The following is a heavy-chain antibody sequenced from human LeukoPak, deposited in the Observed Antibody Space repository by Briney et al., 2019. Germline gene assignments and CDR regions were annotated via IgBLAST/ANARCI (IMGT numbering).Heavy chain of an antibody. CDR2: ISSSSVTI. V-gene: IGHV3-48*01. CDR1: GFTFSHYS. J-gene: IGHJ4*02. D-gene: IGHD3-16*01. CDR3: ARSMITFGGAIDY. Sequence: PGGSLRLSCAASGFTFSHYSVNWVRQAPGKGLEWVSYISSSSVTIYYADSVKGRFTFSRDNAGNSLYLQMHSLRVEDTAVYYCARSMITFGGAIDYWGQGTQVTVSS.